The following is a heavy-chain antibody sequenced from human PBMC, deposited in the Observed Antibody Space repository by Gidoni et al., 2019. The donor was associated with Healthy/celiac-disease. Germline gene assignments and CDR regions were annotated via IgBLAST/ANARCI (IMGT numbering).Heavy chain of an antibody. V-gene: IGHV3-33*01. CDR3: ARDRVYSSSSIDAFDI. CDR1: GFTFSSYG. J-gene: IGHJ3*02. D-gene: IGHD6-6*01. CDR2: IWYDGSNK. Sequence: QVQLVESGGGVVQPGRSLRLSCAASGFTFSSYGMLWVRQAPGKGLEWVAVIWYDGSNKYDADSVKGRFTISRDNSNNTLYLQMNSLRAEDTAVYYCARDRVYSSSSIDAFDIWGQGTMVTVSS.